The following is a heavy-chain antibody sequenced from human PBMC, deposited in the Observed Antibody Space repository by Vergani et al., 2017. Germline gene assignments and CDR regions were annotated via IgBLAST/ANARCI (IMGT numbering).Heavy chain of an antibody. CDR1: GGTFSSYA. J-gene: IGHJ4*02. CDR3: ARGYDSSGYYLYYFDY. Sequence: QVQLVQSGAEVKKPGSSVKVSCKASGGTFSSYALNWVRQAPGQGLEWMGRIIPIFGTANYAQKFQGRVTITADESTSTAYMELSSLRSEDTAVYYCARGYDSSGYYLYYFDYWGQGTLVTVSS. V-gene: IGHV1-69*13. CDR2: IIPIFGTA. D-gene: IGHD3-22*01.